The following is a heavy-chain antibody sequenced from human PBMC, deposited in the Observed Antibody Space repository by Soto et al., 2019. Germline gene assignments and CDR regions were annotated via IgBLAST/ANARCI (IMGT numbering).Heavy chain of an antibody. Sequence: QVQLVQSGAEVKKPGSSVKVSCKASGGTFSSYTISWVRQAPGQGLEWMGRIIPILGIANYAQKFQGRVTITADKSTSTAYMELSSLRTEDTAVYYCARASMTTVTTLFYWGQGTLVTVSS. D-gene: IGHD4-17*01. CDR3: ARASMTTVTTLFY. CDR1: GGTFSSYT. J-gene: IGHJ4*02. CDR2: IIPILGIA. V-gene: IGHV1-69*02.